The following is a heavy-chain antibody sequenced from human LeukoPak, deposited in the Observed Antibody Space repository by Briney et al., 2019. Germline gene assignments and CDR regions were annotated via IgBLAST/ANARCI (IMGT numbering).Heavy chain of an antibody. Sequence: GGSLRLSCAASGFTFSSYAMSWVRQAPGKGPEWVSAISGSGGSTYYADSVKGRFTISRDNSKNTLYLQMNSLRAEDTAVYYCAKGAPDYYGSGSYVDYWGQGTLVTVSS. J-gene: IGHJ4*02. CDR2: ISGSGGST. CDR1: GFTFSSYA. CDR3: AKGAPDYYGSGSYVDY. V-gene: IGHV3-23*01. D-gene: IGHD3-10*01.